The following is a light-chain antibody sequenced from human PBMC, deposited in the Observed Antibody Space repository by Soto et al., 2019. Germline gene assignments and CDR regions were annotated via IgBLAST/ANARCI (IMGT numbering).Light chain of an antibody. CDR2: DAS. CDR1: QSLGSTY. V-gene: IGKV3-20*01. Sequence: ENVLTQSPATLSLYPGERATLSCRASQSLGSTYLAWYQQKPGQAPRLLIYDASSRATDIPDRFSGSGSGTDFSLTITRLEPEDFAVYHCQQYGRSPFAFGLGTRLEIK. J-gene: IGKJ5*01. CDR3: QQYGRSPFA.